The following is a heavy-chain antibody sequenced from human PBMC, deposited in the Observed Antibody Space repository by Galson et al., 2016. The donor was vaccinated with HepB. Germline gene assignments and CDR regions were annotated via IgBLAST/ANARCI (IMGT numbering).Heavy chain of an antibody. J-gene: IGHJ4*02. CDR1: GYTFTPYD. Sequence: QSGAEVKKPGASVKVSCKASGYTFTPYDIYWVRQAPGQGLEWMGWINPNNGDTMYAQNFRGRVAMTTDTSTSTAYMELRSLRSDDTAVYYCGWDSDCSGGDCDLDSWGQGTLVT. D-gene: IGHD2-21*02. CDR3: GWDSDCSGGDCDLDS. CDR2: INPNNGDT. V-gene: IGHV1-18*04.